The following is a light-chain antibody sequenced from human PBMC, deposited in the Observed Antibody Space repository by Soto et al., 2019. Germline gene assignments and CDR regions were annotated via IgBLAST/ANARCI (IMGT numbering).Light chain of an antibody. CDR1: SSDVGSYNY. J-gene: IGLJ1*01. CDR3: SSYTTSETRV. CDR2: DVS. V-gene: IGLV2-14*03. Sequence: QSVLTQPASVSGSPGQSITISCTGTSSDVGSYNYVSWYQHHPGKVPKLTIYDVSSRPSGVSNRFSGSKSGNTASLTISGLQNEDEADYYCSSYTTSETRVFGTATKVTVL.